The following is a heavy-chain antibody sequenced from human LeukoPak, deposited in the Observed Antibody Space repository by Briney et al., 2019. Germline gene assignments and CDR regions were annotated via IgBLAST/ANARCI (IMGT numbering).Heavy chain of an antibody. V-gene: IGHV3-21*01. CDR2: ISSTSGYM. J-gene: IGHJ6*02. Sequence: GGSLRLSCAASGFTFDDYAMHWVRQAPGKGLEWVSSISSTSGYMYYADSVKGRFTISRDNAENSLYLQMNSLRAEDTAVYYCARARTYDSSGPYYYYYAMDVWGQGTTVTVSS. D-gene: IGHD3-22*01. CDR3: ARARTYDSSGPYYYYYAMDV. CDR1: GFTFDDYA.